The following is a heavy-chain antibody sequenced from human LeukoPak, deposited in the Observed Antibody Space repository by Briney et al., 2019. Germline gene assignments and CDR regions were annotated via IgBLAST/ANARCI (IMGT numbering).Heavy chain of an antibody. D-gene: IGHD3-3*01. CDR3: AKVFGRALWSYFDY. Sequence: GGSLRLSCAASGFTFNNYGMHWVRQAPGKGLEWVAFIRCDGSNKYYADSVKGRFTISRDNSKNTLYLPRNILRAEDTAVSYCAKVFGRALWSYFDYWGQATLVTGPS. CDR1: GFTFNNYG. V-gene: IGHV3-30*02. CDR2: IRCDGSNK. J-gene: IGHJ4*02.